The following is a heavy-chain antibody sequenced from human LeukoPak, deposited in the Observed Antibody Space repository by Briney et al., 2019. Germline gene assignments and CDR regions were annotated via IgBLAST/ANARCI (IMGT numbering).Heavy chain of an antibody. Sequence: SGWSLRLSCAASGFTFSSYGMHWVRQAPGKGLEWVAVISYDGSNKYYADSVKGRFTISRDNSKNTLYLQMNSLRAEDTAVYYCAKFSGTNEMDFDYWGQGTLVTVSS. CDR1: GFTFSSYG. D-gene: IGHD1-26*01. CDR2: ISYDGSNK. V-gene: IGHV3-30*18. J-gene: IGHJ4*02. CDR3: AKFSGTNEMDFDY.